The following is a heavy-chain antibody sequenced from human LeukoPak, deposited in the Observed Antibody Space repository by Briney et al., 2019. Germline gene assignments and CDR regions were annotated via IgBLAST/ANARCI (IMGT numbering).Heavy chain of an antibody. CDR2: IYSGGTT. CDR3: ARADNGYDH. D-gene: IGHD5-12*01. V-gene: IGHV3-53*01. Sequence: GGSLRLSCAASGFTVSSKHMSWVRQAPGKGLEWVSLIYSGGTTYYADSVKGRFTISRDNSRNTLYLQMNSLRAEDTAVYYCARADNGYDHWGQGTLVTVSS. CDR1: GFTVSSKH. J-gene: IGHJ4*02.